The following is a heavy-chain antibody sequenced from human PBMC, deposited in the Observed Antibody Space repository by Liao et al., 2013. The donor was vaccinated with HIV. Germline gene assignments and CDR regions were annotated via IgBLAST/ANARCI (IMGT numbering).Heavy chain of an antibody. CDR2: INHSGST. D-gene: IGHD4-23*01. V-gene: IGHV4-34*01. CDR3: ARGVTPTKLYGGNLPPYFDL. J-gene: IGHJ2*01. Sequence: GLEWIGEINHSGSTNYNPSLKSRVTISVDTSKNQFSLKLSSVTAADTAVYYCARGVTPTKLYGGNLPPYFDLWGRGTLVTVSS.